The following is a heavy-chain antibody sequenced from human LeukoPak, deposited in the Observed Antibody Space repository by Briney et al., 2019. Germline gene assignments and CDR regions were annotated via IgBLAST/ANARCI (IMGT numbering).Heavy chain of an antibody. D-gene: IGHD6-19*01. J-gene: IGHJ4*02. CDR3: AKDPHSSGWLPYYFHY. CDR2: ISGSGDST. Sequence: GGSLRLSCAASGFTFRTYAMSWVRQAPGKGLEWVSVISGSGDSTYYADSVKGRFTISRDNSKNTLYLQMNSLRAEDTAVYYCAKDPHSSGWLPYYFHYWGQGTLVTVSS. V-gene: IGHV3-23*01. CDR1: GFTFRTYA.